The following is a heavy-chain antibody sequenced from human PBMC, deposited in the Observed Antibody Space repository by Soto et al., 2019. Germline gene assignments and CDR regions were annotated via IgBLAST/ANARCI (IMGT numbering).Heavy chain of an antibody. Sequence: GASVKVSCKASGYTFTSYGISWVRQAPGQGLEWMGWISAYNGNTNYAQKLQGRVTMTTDTSTSTAYMELRSLRSDDTAVYYCARRGYSGYDFGYFDYWGQGTLVTVSS. CDR1: GYTFTSYG. J-gene: IGHJ4*02. V-gene: IGHV1-18*01. CDR3: ARRGYSGYDFGYFDY. CDR2: ISAYNGNT. D-gene: IGHD5-12*01.